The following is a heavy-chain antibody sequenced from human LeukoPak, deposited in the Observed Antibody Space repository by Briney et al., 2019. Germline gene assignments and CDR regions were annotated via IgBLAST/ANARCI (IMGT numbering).Heavy chain of an antibody. CDR3: ARSDYGDYRFGY. J-gene: IGHJ4*02. CDR1: GGTFSSYS. Sequence: EASVKVPYKASGGTFSSYSLSWVLHAPGQGLEWMGRIIPIFGTANYAQKFQGRVTITTDESTSTDYMVLSSLRSEDTAVYDCARSDYGDYRFGYWGQGTLVTVSS. V-gene: IGHV1-69*05. D-gene: IGHD4-17*01. CDR2: IIPIFGTA.